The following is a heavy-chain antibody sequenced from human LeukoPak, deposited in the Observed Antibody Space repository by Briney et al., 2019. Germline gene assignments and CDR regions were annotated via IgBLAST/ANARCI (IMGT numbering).Heavy chain of an antibody. J-gene: IGHJ4*02. D-gene: IGHD3-3*01. CDR2: IYYSGST. CDR1: GGSISSYY. CDR3: AGSRITIFGVVKYYFDY. Sequence: SETLSLTCTISGGSISSYYWSWIRQPPGKGLEWIGYIYYSGSTNYNPSLKSRVTISVDTSKNQFSLKLSSVTAADTAVYYCAGSRITIFGVVKYYFDYWGQGTLVTVSS. V-gene: IGHV4-59*01.